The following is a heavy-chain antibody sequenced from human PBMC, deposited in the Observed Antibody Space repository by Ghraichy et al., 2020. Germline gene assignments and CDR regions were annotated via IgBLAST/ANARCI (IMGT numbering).Heavy chain of an antibody. J-gene: IGHJ3*02. CDR3: AREDSYALVRGGSAFAI. D-gene: IGHD3-16*01. CDR2: IKQDGSDK. V-gene: IGHV3-7*03. Sequence: GGSLRLSCAASGFTFSNYYVTWVRQAPGKGLEWVANIKQDGSDKFYVDSVKGRFTISRDNVKNSLYLQMNSLRAEDSGVYYCAREDSYALVRGGSAFAIWGQGTMFTVSS. CDR1: GFTFSNYY.